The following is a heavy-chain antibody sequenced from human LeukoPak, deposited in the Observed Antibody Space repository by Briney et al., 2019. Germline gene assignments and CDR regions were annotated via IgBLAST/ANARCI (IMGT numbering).Heavy chain of an antibody. CDR1: GGSFSAYY. CDR3: ARENSSRNFQH. D-gene: IGHD6-19*01. Sequence: SETLSLTCAVYGGSFSAYYWSWIRQPPGKGLEWIGEINHSGSTNYIPSLKSRVTISVDTSKNQFSLKLSSVTAADTAVYYCARENSSRNFQHWGQGTLVTVSS. CDR2: INHSGST. V-gene: IGHV4-34*01. J-gene: IGHJ1*01.